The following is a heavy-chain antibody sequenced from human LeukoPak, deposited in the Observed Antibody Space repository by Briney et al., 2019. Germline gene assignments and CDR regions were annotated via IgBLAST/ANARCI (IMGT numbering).Heavy chain of an antibody. V-gene: IGHV3-30*04. CDR3: ARDGANDLFKGGAYFLD. Sequence: GGSLRLSCAASGFTFSTNAMHWVRQTPGKGLEWMAVISYDGNSDTYADPVEGRFTVSRDNSRNILYLQMNSLRNDDTAMYYCARDGANDLFKGGAYFLDWGQGALDIVS. D-gene: IGHD4/OR15-4a*01. J-gene: IGHJ1*01. CDR1: GFTFSTNA. CDR2: ISYDGNSD.